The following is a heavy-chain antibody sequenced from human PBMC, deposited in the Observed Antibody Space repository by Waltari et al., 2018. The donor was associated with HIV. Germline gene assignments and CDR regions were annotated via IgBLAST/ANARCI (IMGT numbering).Heavy chain of an antibody. D-gene: IGHD1-20*01. CDR3: ARGRGISGTQRNWFDP. Sequence: QVQLQQWGAGLLKPSETLSLTCAVYGESLSGYYWSWIRQPPGKGLEWIGEISHSGSTNFNPSLKSRVTMSLDTSKNQFSLKLSSVTAADTAVYSCARGRGISGTQRNWFDPWGQGNLVTVSS. CDR1: GESLSGYY. CDR2: ISHSGST. V-gene: IGHV4-34*01. J-gene: IGHJ5*02.